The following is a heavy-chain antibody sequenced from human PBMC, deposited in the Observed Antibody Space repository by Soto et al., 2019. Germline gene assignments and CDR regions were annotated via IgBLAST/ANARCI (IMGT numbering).Heavy chain of an antibody. Sequence: QMQLVKSGGGVVQPGRSLRLSCVGSGFTFGAYTIHWVRQAPGKGLEWVAALSYDGNSERYTDSVKGRFTASRDNSRSTLYLQMNSLGVEDTALYYCVRDGYSGRSDGFDIWGQGTMVTVSS. CDR3: VRDGYSGRSDGFDI. V-gene: IGHV3-30*14. J-gene: IGHJ3*02. D-gene: IGHD1-26*01. CDR1: GFTFGAYT. CDR2: LSYDGNSE.